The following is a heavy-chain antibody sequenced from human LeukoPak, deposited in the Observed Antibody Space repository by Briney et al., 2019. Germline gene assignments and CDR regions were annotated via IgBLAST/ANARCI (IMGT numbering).Heavy chain of an antibody. D-gene: IGHD3-3*01. Sequence: SETLSLTCAVYGGSFSGYYWSWIRQPPGKGLEWIGEIYHSGATNYNPSLKSRLTISVDTSKKHFSLNLSSVTAADTAVYYCARTFSIFGAAHGAFDLWGQGTMVTVSS. V-gene: IGHV4-34*01. CDR2: IYHSGAT. J-gene: IGHJ3*01. CDR3: ARTFSIFGAAHGAFDL. CDR1: GGSFSGYY.